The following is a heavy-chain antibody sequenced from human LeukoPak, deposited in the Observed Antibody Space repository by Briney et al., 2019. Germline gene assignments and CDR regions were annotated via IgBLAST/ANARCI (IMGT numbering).Heavy chain of an antibody. D-gene: IGHD6-6*01. CDR2: INPNSGGT. J-gene: IGHJ4*02. CDR1: GYTFTGYF. V-gene: IGHV1-2*02. Sequence: ASVKVSCKASGYTFTGYFMYWGRQAPGQGLEWMGWINPNSGGTNYAQKFQGRVTMTRDTSISTAYMELSRLRSDDTAVYCCAREEDSSSDTNFDYWGQGTLVTVSS. CDR3: AREEDSSSDTNFDY.